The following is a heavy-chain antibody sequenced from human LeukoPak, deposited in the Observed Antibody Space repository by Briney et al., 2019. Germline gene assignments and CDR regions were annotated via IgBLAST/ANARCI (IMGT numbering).Heavy chain of an antibody. Sequence: ASVKVSCKASGYTFTGYYMHWVRQAPGQGLEWMGWINPNSGGTNYAQKSQGRVTMTRDTSISTAYMELNSLRAEDTAVYYCARDRAVFGVVADYWGQGTLVTVSS. J-gene: IGHJ4*02. CDR2: INPNSGGT. CDR1: GYTFTGYY. D-gene: IGHD3-3*01. V-gene: IGHV1-2*02. CDR3: ARDRAVFGVVADY.